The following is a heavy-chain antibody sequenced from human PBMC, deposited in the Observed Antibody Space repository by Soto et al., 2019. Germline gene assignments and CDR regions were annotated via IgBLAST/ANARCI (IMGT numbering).Heavy chain of an antibody. CDR3: TTDPLASQLLLYFDY. CDR1: GFTFSNAW. J-gene: IGHJ4*02. CDR2: IKSKTDGGTT. D-gene: IGHD2-2*01. V-gene: IGHV3-15*07. Sequence: PGGSLRLSCAASGFTFSNAWMNWVRQAPGKGLEWVGRIKSKTDGGTTDYAAPVKGRFTISRDDSKNTLYLQMNSLKTEDTAVYYCTTDPLASQLLLYFDYWGQGTLVTVSS.